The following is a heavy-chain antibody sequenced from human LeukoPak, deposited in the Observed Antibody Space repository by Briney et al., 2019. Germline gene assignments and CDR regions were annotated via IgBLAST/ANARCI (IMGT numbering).Heavy chain of an antibody. V-gene: IGHV1-18*01. J-gene: IGHJ5*02. Sequence: ASVKVSCKASGYTFTSYGISWVRQAPGQGLEWMGWISAYNGNTNYAQKLQGRVTMTTGTSTSTAYMELRSLRSDDTAVYYCARYPEESSSWYGWFDPWGQGTLVTVSS. CDR2: ISAYNGNT. D-gene: IGHD6-13*01. CDR1: GYTFTSYG. CDR3: ARYPEESSSWYGWFDP.